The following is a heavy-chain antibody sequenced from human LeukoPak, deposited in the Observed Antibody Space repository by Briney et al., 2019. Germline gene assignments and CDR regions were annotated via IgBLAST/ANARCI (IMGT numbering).Heavy chain of an antibody. CDR2: INHSGIT. Sequence: SETLSLTCAFYGGSFSGYYWSWIRQPPGKGLEWIGEINHSGITNYNPSLKSRVTISVDTSKNQFSLKLSSVTAADTAVYYCARERGYSYGYYAFDIWGQGTMVTVSS. CDR1: GGSFSGYY. V-gene: IGHV4-34*01. D-gene: IGHD5-18*01. CDR3: ARERGYSYGYYAFDI. J-gene: IGHJ3*02.